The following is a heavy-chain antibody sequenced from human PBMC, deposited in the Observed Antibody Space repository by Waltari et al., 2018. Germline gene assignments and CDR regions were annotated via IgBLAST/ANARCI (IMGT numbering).Heavy chain of an antibody. CDR3: ARNSGNYSFFY. V-gene: IGHV4-38-2*01. Sequence: QVQLQESGPGLVKPSETMSLTCAVSGYSLRSGYFWGWFRQPPGKGLEWIGSIYHSGRTYYNPSLNSRVTISVDTSKNQFSLKLSSVTAADTAVYYCARNSGNYSFFYWGQGTLVTVSS. CDR2: IYHSGRT. CDR1: GYSLRSGYF. D-gene: IGHD1-26*01. J-gene: IGHJ4*02.